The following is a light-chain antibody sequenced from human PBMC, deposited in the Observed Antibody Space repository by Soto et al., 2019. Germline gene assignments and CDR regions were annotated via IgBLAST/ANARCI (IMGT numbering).Light chain of an antibody. V-gene: IGLV2-14*01. J-gene: IGLJ1*01. CDR3: SLYTSENADV. Sequence: QSALTQPASVSGSPGQSITISCTGTSSDVGGYNYVSWYQQHPGKAPKLMIFEVSNRPSGVSNRFSGSKSGNTASLTISGLQTEDEADYYCSLYTSENADVFGTGTKVTVL. CDR1: SSDVGGYNY. CDR2: EVS.